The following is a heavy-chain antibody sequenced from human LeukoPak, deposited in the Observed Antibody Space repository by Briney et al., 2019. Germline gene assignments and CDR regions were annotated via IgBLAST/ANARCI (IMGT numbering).Heavy chain of an antibody. CDR2: ISWNSGSI. J-gene: IGHJ5*02. Sequence: PGGSLRLSCAASGFTFDDYAMHWVRQAPGKGLEWVSGISWNSGSIGYADSVKGRFTISRDNAKNSLYLQMNSLRAEDTAVYYCAKSRGGSTSWAPVVRFDPWGQGTLVTVSS. V-gene: IGHV3-9*01. CDR1: GFTFDDYA. D-gene: IGHD2-2*01. CDR3: AKSRGGSTSWAPVVRFDP.